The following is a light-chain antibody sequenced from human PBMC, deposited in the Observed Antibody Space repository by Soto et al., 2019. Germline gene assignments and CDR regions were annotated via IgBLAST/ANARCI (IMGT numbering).Light chain of an antibody. Sequence: QSALTQPASVSGSPGQSITISCTGTSSDVGGYNYVSWYQQHPGKAPKLMIYDVGNRPSGVSNRFSGSKSGNTACLTISGLQAEDEADYYCSSYAISSTLVVFGGGTKLTVL. J-gene: IGLJ2*01. CDR3: SSYAISSTLVV. CDR1: SSDVGGYNY. V-gene: IGLV2-14*01. CDR2: DVG.